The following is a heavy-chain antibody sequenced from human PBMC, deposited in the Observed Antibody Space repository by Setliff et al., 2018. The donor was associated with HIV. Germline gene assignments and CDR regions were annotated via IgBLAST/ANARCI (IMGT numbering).Heavy chain of an antibody. CDR2: IYYSGNT. CDR3: ARLDEDSIVWDGFGAFDV. CDR1: GGSISSSSYY. V-gene: IGHV4-39*02. J-gene: IGHJ3*01. D-gene: IGHD6-19*01. Sequence: SETLSLTCSISGGSISSSSYYWGWIRQPPGKGLQWIGTIYYSGNTYYTPSLKSRVTMSVDTSKNHFSLKLRSVTAADTAVYYCARLDEDSIVWDGFGAFDVWGQGTMVTVSS.